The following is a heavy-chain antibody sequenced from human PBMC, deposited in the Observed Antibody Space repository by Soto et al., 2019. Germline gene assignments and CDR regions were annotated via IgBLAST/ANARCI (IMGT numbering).Heavy chain of an antibody. D-gene: IGHD4-17*01. V-gene: IGHV3-23*01. CDR1: GFTFSSYA. Sequence: PGGSLRLSCAASGFTFSSYAMSWVRQAPGKGLEWVSAISDSGGSTYYADSVKGRFTISRDNSKNTLYLQMSSLRAEDTAVYYCAKAYYSDYLFDYWGQGTLVTVSS. CDR2: ISDSGGST. CDR3: AKAYYSDYLFDY. J-gene: IGHJ4*02.